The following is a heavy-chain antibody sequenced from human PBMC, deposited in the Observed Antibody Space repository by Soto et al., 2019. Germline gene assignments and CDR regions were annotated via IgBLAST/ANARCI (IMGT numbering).Heavy chain of an antibody. CDR2: VHYSWGS. D-gene: IGHD3-10*01. Sequence: QVQLQESGPGLVKPSETLSLSCTVSGGSISSYHWSWIRQTPGKGLEWIGYVHYSWGSHYHPSLRTRVAISLDMSKSQCTLKLTSVTATDTAEYYGARQGFGALHGLVEVRGQGTTVTVSS. CDR1: GGSISSYH. CDR3: ARQGFGALHGLVEV. J-gene: IGHJ6*02. V-gene: IGHV4-59*08.